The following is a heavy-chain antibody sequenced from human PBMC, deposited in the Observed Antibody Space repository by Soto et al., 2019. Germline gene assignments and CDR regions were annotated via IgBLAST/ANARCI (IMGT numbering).Heavy chain of an antibody. J-gene: IGHJ4*02. D-gene: IGHD3-10*01. CDR1: GGSMSEYL. Sequence: SETLSLNCSVSGGSMSEYLWSGIRHSPGKGLEWIWYIYYLGSTDYNPSLKSRVTISVDTSKRQFSLRLTSVTAADTAVYYCARDGYDGSGSPYPAYWGPGTQVTVSS. CDR3: ARDGYDGSGSPYPAY. CDR2: IYYLGST. V-gene: IGHV4-59*01.